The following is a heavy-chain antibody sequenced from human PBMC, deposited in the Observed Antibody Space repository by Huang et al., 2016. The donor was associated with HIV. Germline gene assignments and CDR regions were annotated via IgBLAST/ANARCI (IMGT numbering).Heavy chain of an antibody. D-gene: IGHD5-18*01. J-gene: IGHJ4*02. Sequence: EVQLVQSGAEVKKPGESLKISCKGSGFSFTNYWIGWVRQMPGKGLEWMGIIYPVDSNTTYSPSFRGQVTISADKSINTAYLQGNSLKASDSAMYYCARPLLGYSNGYYFDYWGQGTLVTVSS. CDR2: IYPVDSNT. V-gene: IGHV5-51*03. CDR1: GFSFTNYW. CDR3: ARPLLGYSNGYYFDY.